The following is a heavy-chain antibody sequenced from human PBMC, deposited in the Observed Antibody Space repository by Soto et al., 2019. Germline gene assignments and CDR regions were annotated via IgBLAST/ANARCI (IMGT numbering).Heavy chain of an antibody. V-gene: IGHV5-10-1*01. Sequence: PGESLKISCKASGYNFTTFWISWMRQVPGKGLEWMGRINPSDSYSNYSPSFQGHITISADKSINTAYLHFSNLKASDTAVYYCARHFPLPTDLQFYYYYYYGVDVWGHGTAVTVS. CDR3: ARHFPLPTDLQFYYYYYYGVDV. D-gene: IGHD3-3*02. J-gene: IGHJ6*02. CDR2: INPSDSYS. CDR1: GYNFTTFW.